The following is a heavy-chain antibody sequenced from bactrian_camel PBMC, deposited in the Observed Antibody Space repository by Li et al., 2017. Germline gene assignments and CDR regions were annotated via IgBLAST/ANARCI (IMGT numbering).Heavy chain of an antibody. J-gene: IGHJ4*01. Sequence: VQLVESGGGLVQPGGSLRLSCVASGFTFSNYDMRWVRQAPGKELDWVSGINTGGDRTSYSDSVKGRFTISRDNAKNTLYLQLNNLKVEDTAMYYCAADWACDATLEDLTLLDYWGQGTQVTVTS. V-gene: IGHV3S40*01. CDR1: GFTFSNYD. D-gene: IGHD1*01. CDR2: INTGGDRT. CDR3: AADWACDATLEDLTLLDY.